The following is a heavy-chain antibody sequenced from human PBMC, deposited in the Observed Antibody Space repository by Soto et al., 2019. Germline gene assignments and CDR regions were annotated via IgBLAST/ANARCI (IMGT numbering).Heavy chain of an antibody. Sequence: GASVKVSCKASGYTFISYYMHWVRQAPGHGLQWMGWINTKNGVTKYAQRFQDRVTMTRDASINTVYMQLNRLTSDDTAVYYCARGTGSSWYDPWGQGTLVTVSS. J-gene: IGHJ5*02. CDR3: ARGTGSSWYDP. D-gene: IGHD3-10*01. CDR2: INTKNGVT. V-gene: IGHV1-2*02. CDR1: GYTFISYY.